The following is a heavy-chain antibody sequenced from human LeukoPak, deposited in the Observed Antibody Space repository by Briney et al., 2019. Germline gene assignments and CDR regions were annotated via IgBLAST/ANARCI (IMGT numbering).Heavy chain of an antibody. J-gene: IGHJ5*02. CDR3: ARAQAVAGRNWFDP. CDR1: GGTFSSYA. D-gene: IGHD6-19*01. CDR2: IIPIFGTA. V-gene: IGHV1-69*05. Sequence: SVKVSCKASGGTFSSYAISWVRQAPGQGLEWMGGIIPIFGTANYAQKFQGRVTITTDESTSAAYMELSSLRSEDTAVYYCARAQAVAGRNWFDPWGQGTLVTVSS.